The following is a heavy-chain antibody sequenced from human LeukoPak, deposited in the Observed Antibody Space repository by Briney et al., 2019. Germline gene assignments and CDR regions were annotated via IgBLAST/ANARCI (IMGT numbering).Heavy chain of an antibody. CDR1: GYTFTSYY. D-gene: IGHD3-3*01. Sequence: ASVKVSCKASGYTFTSYYMHWVRQAPGQGLEWMGIINPSSGSTSYAQKFQERVTITRDMSTSTAYMELSSLRSEDTAVYYCAAGLRGDFWSGYTDGYYFDYWGQGTLVTVSS. J-gene: IGHJ4*02. CDR2: INPSSGST. CDR3: AAGLRGDFWSGYTDGYYFDY. V-gene: IGHV1-46*01.